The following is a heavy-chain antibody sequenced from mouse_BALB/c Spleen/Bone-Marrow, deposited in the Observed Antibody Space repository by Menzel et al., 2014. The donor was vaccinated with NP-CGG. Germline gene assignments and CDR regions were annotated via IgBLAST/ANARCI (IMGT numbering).Heavy chain of an antibody. J-gene: IGHJ2*02. CDR2: INPSTGYT. Sequence: QVQLQQSGAELAKPGASVKMSCKASGYTFTTYWMHWVKQRPGQGLEWIGYINPSTGYTEYIQKFKDKATLTADKSSSTAYMQLNSLTSEDSSVYYFFLITPVVSDYWGQGTSLTVSS. CDR3: FLITPVVSDY. D-gene: IGHD1-1*01. CDR1: GYTFTTYW. V-gene: IGHV1-7*01.